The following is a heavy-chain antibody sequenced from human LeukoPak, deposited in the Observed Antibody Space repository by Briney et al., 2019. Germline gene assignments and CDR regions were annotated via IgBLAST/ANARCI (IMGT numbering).Heavy chain of an antibody. D-gene: IGHD3-3*01. J-gene: IGHJ3*02. CDR2: ISSSSSTI. CDR1: GFTFSSYS. CDR3: ARDLTAYYDFWSGYFPHIDAFDI. V-gene: IGHV3-48*02. Sequence: GGSLRLSCAASGFTFSSYSMNWVRQAPGRGLGWVSYISSSSSTIYYADSVKGRFTISRDNAKNSLYLQMNSLRDEDTAVYYCARDLTAYYDFWSGYFPHIDAFDIWGQGTMVTVSS.